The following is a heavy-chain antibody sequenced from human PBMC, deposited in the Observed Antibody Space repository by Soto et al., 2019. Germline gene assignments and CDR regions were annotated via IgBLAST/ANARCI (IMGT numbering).Heavy chain of an antibody. Sequence: QVQLQESGPGLVKPSETLSLTCTVSGGSVSSGSYYWSWIRQPLGKGLEWIGYIYYSGSTNYNPSLKSRVTISVDTSKNQFSLKLSSVTAADTAVYYCARDRPDYYDSSGYYDGWFDPWGQGTLVTVSS. CDR2: IYYSGST. CDR3: ARDRPDYYDSSGYYDGWFDP. V-gene: IGHV4-61*01. J-gene: IGHJ5*02. D-gene: IGHD3-22*01. CDR1: GGSVSSGSYY.